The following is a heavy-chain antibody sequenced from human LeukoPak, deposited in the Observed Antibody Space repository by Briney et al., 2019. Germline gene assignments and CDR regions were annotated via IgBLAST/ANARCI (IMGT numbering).Heavy chain of an antibody. D-gene: IGHD6-6*01. CDR2: INPSGGST. CDR1: GYTFTSYG. V-gene: IGHV1-46*01. Sequence: ASVKVSCKASGYTFTSYGISWVRQAPGQGLEWMGIINPSGGSTSYAQKFQGRVTMTRDTSTSTVYMELSSLRSEDTAVYYCARDRIAAQNWFDPWGQGTLVTVSS. J-gene: IGHJ5*02. CDR3: ARDRIAAQNWFDP.